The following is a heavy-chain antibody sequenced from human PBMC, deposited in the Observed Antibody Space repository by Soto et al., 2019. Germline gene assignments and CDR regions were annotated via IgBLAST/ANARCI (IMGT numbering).Heavy chain of an antibody. Sequence: QVQLVQSGAEVKKPGASVKLSCKASGYTFTHYDINWVRQAAGQGLEWMGWLDPNTGYTGYTQNFHARFTMTRNTSINTASLDVNSLRSEDTAVYYCARGSYGSKYWGQGTLVTVSS. D-gene: IGHD3-10*01. V-gene: IGHV1-8*01. J-gene: IGHJ4*02. CDR3: ARGSYGSKY. CDR1: GYTFTHYD. CDR2: LDPNTGYT.